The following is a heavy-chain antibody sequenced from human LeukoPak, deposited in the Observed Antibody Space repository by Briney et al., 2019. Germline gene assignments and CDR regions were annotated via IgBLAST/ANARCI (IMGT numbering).Heavy chain of an antibody. CDR1: GFTFSSYW. CDR3: ARTYSSSYYYYYYYMDV. Sequence: GGSLRLSCAASGFTFSSYWMSWVRQAPGKGLEWVANIKQDGSEKYYVDSVKGRFTISRDNAKNSLYPQMNSLRAEDTAVYYCARTYSSSYYYYYYYMDVWGKGTTVTVSS. CDR2: IKQDGSEK. J-gene: IGHJ6*03. D-gene: IGHD6-13*01. V-gene: IGHV3-7*01.